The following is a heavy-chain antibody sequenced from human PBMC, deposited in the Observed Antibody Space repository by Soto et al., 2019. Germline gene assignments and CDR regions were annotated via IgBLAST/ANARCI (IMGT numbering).Heavy chain of an antibody. V-gene: IGHV3-30*18. CDR3: AKDVDYGRYYYYGMDV. CDR1: GFTFSSYG. Sequence: QVQLVESGGGVVQPGRSLRLSCAASGFTFSSYGMHWVRQAPGKGLEWVAVISYDGSNKYYADSVKGRFTISRDNSKNTLYLQMNSLRAEDTAVYYCAKDVDYGRYYYYGMDVWGQETTVTVSS. J-gene: IGHJ6*02. D-gene: IGHD4-17*01. CDR2: ISYDGSNK.